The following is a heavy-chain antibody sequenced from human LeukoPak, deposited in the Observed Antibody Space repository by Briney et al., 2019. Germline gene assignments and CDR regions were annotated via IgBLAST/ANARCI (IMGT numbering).Heavy chain of an antibody. CDR3: ARGSQYYDSTAMDNWFDP. J-gene: IGHJ5*02. D-gene: IGHD3-22*01. Sequence: ASVKVSCKASGGTFSSYSISWVRQAPGQGLEWMGGIIPIFDTADYAQKFQGRVTMTRNTSISTAYMELSSLRSEDTAVYYCARGSQYYDSTAMDNWFDPGAREPWSPSPQ. V-gene: IGHV1-69*05. CDR2: IIPIFDTA. CDR1: GGTFSSYS.